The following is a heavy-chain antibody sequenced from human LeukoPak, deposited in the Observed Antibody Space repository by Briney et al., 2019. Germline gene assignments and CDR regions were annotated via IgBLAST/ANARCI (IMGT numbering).Heavy chain of an antibody. CDR3: AKDGASIVVVPAAISLGYYYMDV. J-gene: IGHJ6*03. V-gene: IGHV3-30*02. Sequence: GGSLRLSCAASGFTFSSYGMHWVRQAPGKGLEWVAFIRYDGSNKYYADSVKGRFTISRDNSKNTLYLQMNSLRAEDTAVYYCAKDGASIVVVPAAISLGYYYMDVWGKGTTVTVSS. CDR2: IRYDGSNK. CDR1: GFTFSSYG. D-gene: IGHD2-2*01.